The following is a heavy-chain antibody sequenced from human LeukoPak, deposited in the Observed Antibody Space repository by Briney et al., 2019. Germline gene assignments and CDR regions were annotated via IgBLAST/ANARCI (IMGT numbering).Heavy chain of an antibody. Sequence: GSVRVSCKASGDTFTSYGISRGRQARGQGLEWMGWISAYNGNTNYAQKLQGRVTMTTDTSTSTAYMELRSLRSDDTAVYYCARGDYGDYWGQGTLVTVSS. CDR3: ARGDYGDY. CDR1: GDTFTSYG. D-gene: IGHD4-17*01. V-gene: IGHV1-18*01. J-gene: IGHJ4*02. CDR2: ISAYNGNT.